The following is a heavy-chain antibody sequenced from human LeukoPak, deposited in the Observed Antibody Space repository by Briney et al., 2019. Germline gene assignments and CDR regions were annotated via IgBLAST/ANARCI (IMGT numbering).Heavy chain of an antibody. CDR1: GYTFTGYY. CDR3: ARAGLGSSSWQYYFDY. CDR2: INPNSGGT. V-gene: IGHV1-2*02. Sequence: GASVKVSCKASGYTFTGYYMHWVRQAPGQGLEWMGWINPNSGGTNYAQKFQGRVTMTRDTSIGTAYMELSRLRSDDTAVYYCARAGLGSSSWQYYFDYWGQGTLVTVSS. D-gene: IGHD6-13*01. J-gene: IGHJ4*02.